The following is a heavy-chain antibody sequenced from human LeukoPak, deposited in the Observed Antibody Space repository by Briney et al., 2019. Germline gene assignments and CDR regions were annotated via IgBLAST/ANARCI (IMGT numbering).Heavy chain of an antibody. Sequence: GESLQISCKGSGYSFSSNWIAWVRQMPGKGLEWMGIIYPGDSDTRYSPSFQGQVTISADKSISTAYLQWSSLKASDTAMYYCARQPYCGGDCYFYDYWGQGTLVTVSS. D-gene: IGHD2-21*02. CDR3: ARQPYCGGDCYFYDY. CDR2: IYPGDSDT. CDR1: GYSFSSNW. V-gene: IGHV5-51*01. J-gene: IGHJ4*02.